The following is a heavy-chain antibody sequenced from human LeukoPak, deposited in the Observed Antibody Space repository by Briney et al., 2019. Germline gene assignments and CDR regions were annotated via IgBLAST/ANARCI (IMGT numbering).Heavy chain of an antibody. V-gene: IGHV4-4*07. D-gene: IGHD1-26*01. CDR3: ARVGRGALLGSNWFDP. CDR1: GGSISTYY. J-gene: IGHJ5*02. Sequence: PSETLSLTCIVSGGSISTYYWSWIRQPAGKGLEWIGHIYTSGSTNYNPSLKSRVTMSVDTSKNQFSLNLSSVTSADTAVYYCARVGRGALLGSNWFDPWGQGTLVTVSS. CDR2: IYTSGST.